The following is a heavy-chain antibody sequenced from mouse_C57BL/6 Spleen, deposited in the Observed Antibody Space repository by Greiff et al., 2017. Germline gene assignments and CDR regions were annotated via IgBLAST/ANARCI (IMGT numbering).Heavy chain of an antibody. CDR2: IDPETGGT. Sequence: QVQLQQSGAELVRPGASVTLSCKASGYTFTDYEMHWVKQTPVHGLEWIGAIDPETGGTAYNQKFKGKAILTADKSSSTAYMELRSLTSEDSAVYYCTRWALYFDYWGQGTTRTVSS. V-gene: IGHV1-15*01. J-gene: IGHJ2*01. CDR3: TRWALYFDY. CDR1: GYTFTDYE.